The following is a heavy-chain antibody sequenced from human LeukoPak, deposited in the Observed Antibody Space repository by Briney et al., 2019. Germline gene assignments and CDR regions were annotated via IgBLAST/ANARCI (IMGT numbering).Heavy chain of an antibody. Sequence: GGSLRLSCAASGFTVSSNYMSWVRQAPGKGLEWVSVIYSGGSTYYADSVKGRFTISRDNSKNTLYLQMNSLRAEDTAVYYCARDKRSSSWHYYYYGMDVWGQGTTVTVSS. V-gene: IGHV3-66*01. CDR3: ARDKRSSSWHYYYYGMDV. CDR1: GFTVSSNY. J-gene: IGHJ6*02. D-gene: IGHD6-13*01. CDR2: IYSGGST.